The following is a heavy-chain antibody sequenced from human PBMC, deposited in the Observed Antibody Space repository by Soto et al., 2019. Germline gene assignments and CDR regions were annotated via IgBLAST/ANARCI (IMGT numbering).Heavy chain of an antibody. CDR2: IYTSGST. CDR1: GGSISSYY. CDR3: ARDVNCSGGSCYSTGPYFDY. J-gene: IGHJ4*02. Sequence: SETLSLTCTVSGGSISSYYWSWIRQPAGKGLEWIGRIYTSGSTNYNPSLKSRVTMSVDTSKNQFSLKLSSVTAADTAVYYCARDVNCSGGSCYSTGPYFDYWGQGTLVTVSS. V-gene: IGHV4-4*07. D-gene: IGHD2-15*01.